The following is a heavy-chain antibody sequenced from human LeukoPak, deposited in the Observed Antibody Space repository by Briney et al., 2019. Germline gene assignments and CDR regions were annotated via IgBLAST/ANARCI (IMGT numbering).Heavy chain of an antibody. V-gene: IGHV3-48*03. J-gene: IGHJ4*02. D-gene: IGHD2/OR15-2a*01. CDR1: GFTFSSYE. CDR2: IRSSGTTI. Sequence: GGSLRLSCAASGFTFSSYEMNWVRQAPGKGLEWVSYIRSSGTTIYYADSVKGRFTISRDNAKNSLYLQMNSLRAEDTAVYYCTTFYTRLTDYWGQGTLVTVSS. CDR3: TTFYTRLTDY.